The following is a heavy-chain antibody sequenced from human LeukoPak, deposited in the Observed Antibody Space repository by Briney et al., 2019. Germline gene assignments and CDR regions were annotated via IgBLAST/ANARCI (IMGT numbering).Heavy chain of an antibody. V-gene: IGHV4-39*01. CDR3: ASRRY. CDR1: GGSISSSIYY. CDR2: VFYNGAT. J-gene: IGHJ4*02. Sequence: PSETLSLTCIVSGGSISSSIYYWAWVRQPPGKGLEWIGTVFYNGATQYSPSLRSRVTISIDTSTNQFSLKLSSVTAADTAVYYCASRRYWGQGTLVTVSS.